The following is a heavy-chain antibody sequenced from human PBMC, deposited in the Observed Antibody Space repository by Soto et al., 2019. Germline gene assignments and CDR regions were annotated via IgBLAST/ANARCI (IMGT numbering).Heavy chain of an antibody. J-gene: IGHJ3*02. CDR3: AKVPDRLWLVPGSAFDI. Sequence: PGGSLRLSCAASGLTFSNYAMNWVRQSPGKGLEWVSAIGGSGRSTYYADSVKGRFTISRDNYKSTLSLQMKSLRADDTDVYFCAKVPDRLWLVPGSAFDIWGQGTMVTVSS. CDR2: IGGSGRST. D-gene: IGHD2-21*01. CDR1: GLTFSNYA. V-gene: IGHV3-23*01.